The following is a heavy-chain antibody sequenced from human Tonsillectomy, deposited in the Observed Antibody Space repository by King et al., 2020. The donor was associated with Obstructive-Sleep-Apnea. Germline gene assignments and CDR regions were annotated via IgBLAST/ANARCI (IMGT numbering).Heavy chain of an antibody. CDR3: ATHTAAWRPVDS. CDR2: IYYRGST. V-gene: IGHV4-39*01. CDR1: GDSLSSSSYY. J-gene: IGHJ4*02. D-gene: IGHD3-3*01. Sequence: QLQESGPGLVKPSETLSLTCTVSGDSLSSSSYYWGWIRQPPGKGVGWIGGIYYRGSTYYKPSLKSRVTISVDTSKNQFSLKLGSVTAADTAVYYWATHTAAWRPVDSWGQETLVTVSS.